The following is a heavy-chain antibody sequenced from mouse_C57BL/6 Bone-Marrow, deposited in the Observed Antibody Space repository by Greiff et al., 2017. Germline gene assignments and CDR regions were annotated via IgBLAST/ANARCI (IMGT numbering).Heavy chain of an antibody. D-gene: IGHD1-1*01. Sequence: EVQLQQSGAELVRPGASVKLSCTASGFNIKDDYMHWVKQRPEQGLEWIGWIDPENGDTEYASKFQGKATITADTSSNTACLQLSSLTSEDTAVYYCTTYGSSLWYFDVWGTGTTVTVSS. J-gene: IGHJ1*03. CDR1: GFNIKDDY. CDR2: IDPENGDT. CDR3: TTYGSSLWYFDV. V-gene: IGHV14-4*01.